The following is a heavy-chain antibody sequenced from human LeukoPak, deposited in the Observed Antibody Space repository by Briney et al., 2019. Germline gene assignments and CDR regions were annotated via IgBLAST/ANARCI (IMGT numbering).Heavy chain of an antibody. D-gene: IGHD5-18*01. V-gene: IGHV3-49*04. CDR3: IRGPIQLWIHNAMDV. Sequence: QPGRSLRLSCIGFGFTFGDHAMSWVRQAPGKGLEWVGFIRSKAYRGTTEYAASVRGRFTISREDSKSIAYLQMNSLKTEDTGVYYCIRGPIQLWIHNAMDVWGQGTTVIVSS. J-gene: IGHJ6*02. CDR1: GFTFGDHA. CDR2: IRSKAYRGTT.